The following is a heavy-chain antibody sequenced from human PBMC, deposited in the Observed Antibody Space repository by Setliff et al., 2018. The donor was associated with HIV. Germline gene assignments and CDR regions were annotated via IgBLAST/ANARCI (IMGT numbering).Heavy chain of an antibody. CDR3: ARLVGPYYDFWSGFQVWFDP. D-gene: IGHD3-3*01. Sequence: SETLSLTCTVSGGSIRSRDNYWGWIRQPPGKGLEWIGHIYYSGTTYYNPSLKSRVSISVDASKNQFSLKLSSVTAADSAVYYCARLVGPYYDFWSGFQVWFDPWGQGTLVTVSS. CDR2: IYYSGTT. CDR1: GGSIRSRDNY. J-gene: IGHJ5*02. V-gene: IGHV4-39*01.